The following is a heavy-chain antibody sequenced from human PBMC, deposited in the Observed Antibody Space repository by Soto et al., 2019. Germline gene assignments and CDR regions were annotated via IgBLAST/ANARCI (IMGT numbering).Heavy chain of an antibody. D-gene: IGHD4-17*01. CDR3: ARQRCRGDYAFDY. CDR1: GGSISSSSYY. Sequence: PSETLSLTCTVSGGSISSSSYYWGWIRQPPGKRLEWIGSINNNGSTYYNQSLKSRVTISVDTSKNQFSLKLSSVTAADTAVYYCARQRCRGDYAFDYWGQGTLVTVSS. J-gene: IGHJ4*02. V-gene: IGHV4-39*01. CDR2: INNNGST.